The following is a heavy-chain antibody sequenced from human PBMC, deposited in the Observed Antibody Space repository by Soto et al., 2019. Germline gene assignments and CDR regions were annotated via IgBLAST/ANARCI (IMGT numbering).Heavy chain of an antibody. D-gene: IGHD1-7*01. V-gene: IGHV1-2*02. Sequence: ASVKVSCKASGDTFTGYYMHWVRQAPGQGLEWMGWINLNSRETNYVQKFQGRVTMTRDTSISTAYMELRRPRSDDTAVYYCARAIGSGTTGFDYWGQGTLVTVSS. J-gene: IGHJ4*02. CDR2: INLNSRET. CDR3: ARAIGSGTTGFDY. CDR1: GDTFTGYY.